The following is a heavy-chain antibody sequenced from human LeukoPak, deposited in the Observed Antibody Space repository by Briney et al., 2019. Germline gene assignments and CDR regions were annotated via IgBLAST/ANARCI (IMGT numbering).Heavy chain of an antibody. Sequence: SETLSLTCNVSGGSISSFYWSWIRQPPVKGLEWIGYIYYSGSTDYNPSLKSRVIISVDTSKNQFSLKLSSVTAADTAVYYCARQGSSSHYYGMDVWGQGTTVTVSS. CDR2: IYYSGST. V-gene: IGHV4-59*08. J-gene: IGHJ6*02. CDR3: ARQGSSSHYYGMDV. D-gene: IGHD6-6*01. CDR1: GGSISSFY.